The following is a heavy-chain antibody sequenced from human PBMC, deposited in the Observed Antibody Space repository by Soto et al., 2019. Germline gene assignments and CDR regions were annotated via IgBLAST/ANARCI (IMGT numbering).Heavy chain of an antibody. V-gene: IGHV5-10-1*01. J-gene: IGHJ6*02. CDR1: GYSFTSYW. CDR2: IDPSDSYT. CDR3: ARRRYGWGHYYYYGMDV. D-gene: IGHD3-10*01. Sequence: GESLKISCKGSGYSFTSYWIAWVRQMPGKGLEWMGRIDPSDSYTNYSPSFQGHVTISADKSISTAYLQWSSLNASDTAMYYCARRRYGWGHYYYYGMDVWGQGTTVTVSS.